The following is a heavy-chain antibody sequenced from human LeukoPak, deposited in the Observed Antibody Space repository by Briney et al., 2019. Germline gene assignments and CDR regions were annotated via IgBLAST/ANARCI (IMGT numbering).Heavy chain of an antibody. D-gene: IGHD3-22*01. CDR1: GFTFSSYA. CDR2: ISYDGSNK. Sequence: GGSLGLSCAASGFTFSSYAMHWVRQAPGKGLEWVAVISYDGSNKYYADSVKGRFTISRDNSKNTLYLQMNSLRAEDTAVYYCARGLDYYDSSGSYWGQGTLVTVSS. CDR3: ARGLDYYDSSGSY. V-gene: IGHV3-30*04. J-gene: IGHJ4*02.